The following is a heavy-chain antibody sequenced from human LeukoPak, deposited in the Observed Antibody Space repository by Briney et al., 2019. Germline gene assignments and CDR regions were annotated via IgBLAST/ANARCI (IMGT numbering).Heavy chain of an antibody. D-gene: IGHD3-10*01. CDR1: GFTFSSDS. CDR3: ARKERRGTNDY. V-gene: IGHV3-21*01. Sequence: GGSLRLSCAASGFTFSSDSMNSVRQAPGKGLEWVSPISSSSSYIYYADSVKGRFTISRDNAKNSLYLQMNSLRAEDTAVYYCARKERRGTNDYWGQGTLVTVSS. J-gene: IGHJ4*02. CDR2: ISSSSSYI.